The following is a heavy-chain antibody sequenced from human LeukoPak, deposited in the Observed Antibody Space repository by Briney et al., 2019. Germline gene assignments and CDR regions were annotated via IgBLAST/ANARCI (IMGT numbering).Heavy chain of an antibody. CDR1: GGSVYTSDYY. Sequence: SETLSLTCTVSGGSVYTSDYYWGWVRQPPGKGPEWIGDIFYTGKTNYNPSLKSRVSILIDTSKNQFSLKLTSVTAADTAVYYCARVFDSWGQGTLVTVSS. J-gene: IGHJ4*02. CDR3: ARVFDS. CDR2: IFYTGKT. V-gene: IGHV4-39*07.